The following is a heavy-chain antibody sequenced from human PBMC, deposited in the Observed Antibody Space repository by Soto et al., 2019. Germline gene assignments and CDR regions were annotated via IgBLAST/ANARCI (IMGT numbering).Heavy chain of an antibody. Sequence: GASVKVSCKTSVGTFSSYASSWVRQAPGQGLEWMGGIVPIVDTSTYAQKFQGRVTITADESTSTAYMELSSLRSDDTAIYYCVRVVAIPGYPDNWGQGTLVTVSS. CDR1: VGTFSSYA. CDR2: IVPIVDTS. J-gene: IGHJ4*02. CDR3: VRVVAIPGYPDN. V-gene: IGHV1-69*13. D-gene: IGHD5-12*01.